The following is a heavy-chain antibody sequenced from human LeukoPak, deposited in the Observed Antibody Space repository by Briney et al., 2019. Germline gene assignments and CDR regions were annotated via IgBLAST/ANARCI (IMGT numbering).Heavy chain of an antibody. J-gene: IGHJ6*02. CDR1: GFTFSSYA. Sequence: PGRSLRLSCAASGFTFSSYAMHWVRQAPGKGLEWVAVISYDGSNKYYADSVKGRFTISRDNSKNTLYLQMNSLRAEDTAVYYCAGEYYCSGGSCYSTFMDVWGQGTTVTVSS. V-gene: IGHV3-30*04. CDR3: AGEYYCSGGSCYSTFMDV. D-gene: IGHD2-15*01. CDR2: ISYDGSNK.